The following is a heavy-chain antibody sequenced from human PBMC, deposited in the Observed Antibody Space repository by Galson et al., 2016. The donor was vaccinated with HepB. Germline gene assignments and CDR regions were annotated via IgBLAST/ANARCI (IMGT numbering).Heavy chain of an antibody. D-gene: IGHD6-6*01. Sequence: SVKVSCKASGGTFSNYAISWVRQAPGQGLEWMGGIVPIVDKANYAQKFQGRVTITAAKSTSTAYMELSSLRSEDTAVYYCARCEYSSSSIRQDLFYYYAMDVWGQGTTVTVSS. CDR3: ARCEYSSSSIRQDLFYYYAMDV. V-gene: IGHV1-69*10. CDR2: IVPIVDKA. CDR1: GGTFSNYA. J-gene: IGHJ6*02.